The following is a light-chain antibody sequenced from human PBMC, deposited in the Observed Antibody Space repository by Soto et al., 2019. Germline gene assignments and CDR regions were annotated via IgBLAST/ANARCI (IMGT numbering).Light chain of an antibody. V-gene: IGKV3-20*01. Sequence: ELVLTQSPGTLSLSPGERATLSCRASQSISSSYLAWYQQKPGQAPRLLIYGASGRATDIPDRFTGSGSGTDFTLTISRLEPEDFAVYFCQQYGFSITFGGGTRAEI. J-gene: IGKJ4*01. CDR1: QSISSSY. CDR2: GAS. CDR3: QQYGFSIT.